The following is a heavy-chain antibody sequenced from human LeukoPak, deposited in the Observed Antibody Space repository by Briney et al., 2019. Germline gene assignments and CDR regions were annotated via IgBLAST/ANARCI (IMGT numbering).Heavy chain of an antibody. Sequence: GGSLRLSCAASGFNFVNTWMHWVRQAPGKGLVWVARIKNDGSGIIYADSVKGRFTISRDNSKNTLYLQMNCLRAEDTAVYYCAKGQLRYFDWLLYWGQGTLVTVSS. CDR2: IKNDGSGI. J-gene: IGHJ4*02. CDR3: AKGQLRYFDWLLY. V-gene: IGHV3-74*01. CDR1: GFNFVNTW. D-gene: IGHD3-9*01.